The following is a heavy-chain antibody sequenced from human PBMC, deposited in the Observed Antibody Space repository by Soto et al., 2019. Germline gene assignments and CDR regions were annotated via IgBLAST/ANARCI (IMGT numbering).Heavy chain of an antibody. Sequence: EVQLVESGGGLVKPGGSLRLSCAASGFTFSSYSMNWVRQAPGKGLGWVSSISSRSSYIYYADSVKGRFTISRDNAKNSLYLQMNSLRAEDTAVYYCAREGIAVAGYYFDYWGQGTLVTVSS. CDR2: ISSRSSYI. CDR1: GFTFSSYS. CDR3: AREGIAVAGYYFDY. D-gene: IGHD6-19*01. V-gene: IGHV3-21*01. J-gene: IGHJ4*02.